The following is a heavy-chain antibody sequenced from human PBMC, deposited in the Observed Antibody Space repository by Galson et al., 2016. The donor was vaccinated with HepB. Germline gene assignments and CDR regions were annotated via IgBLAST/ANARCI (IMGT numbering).Heavy chain of an antibody. CDR2: MSYDGAKK. CDR3: ARLLVPGSRSFAYFDY. J-gene: IGHJ4*02. D-gene: IGHD6-19*01. CDR1: GFTFSNFA. Sequence: SLRLSCAASGFTFSNFAMHWVRQAPGKGLEWVAVMSYDGAKKYYADSVKGRFTISRDESKNTLYLQMISLRADDTAVYYCARLLVPGSRSFAYFDYWGQGTLVTVSS. V-gene: IGHV3-30-3*01.